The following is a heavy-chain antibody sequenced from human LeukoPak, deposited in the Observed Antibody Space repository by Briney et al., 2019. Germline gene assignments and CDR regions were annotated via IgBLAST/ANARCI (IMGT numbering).Heavy chain of an antibody. J-gene: IGHJ6*02. CDR2: IVVGSGNT. V-gene: IGHV1-58*02. CDR3: AASPLVVPAAIPSSYYYGMDV. CDR1: GFTFTSSA. Sequence: GTSVKVSCKASGFTFTSSAMQWVRQARGQRLEWIGWIVVGSGNTNYAQKFQERVTITRDMSTSTAYMELSSLRSEDTAVYYCAASPLVVPAAIPSSYYYGMDVWGQGTTVTVSS. D-gene: IGHD2-2*02.